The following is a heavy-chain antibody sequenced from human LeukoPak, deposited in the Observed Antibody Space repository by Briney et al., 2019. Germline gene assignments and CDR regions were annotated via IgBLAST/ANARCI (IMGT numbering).Heavy chain of an antibody. D-gene: IGHD6-13*01. V-gene: IGHV4-59*08. J-gene: IGHJ4*02. CDR2: IYYSGST. Sequence: SETLSLTCTVSGGSISSYYWSWIRQPPGKGLEWIGYIYYSGSTNYNPSLKSRVTISVDTSKNQFSLKLSSVTAADTAVYYCARLGIAWYFDYWGQGTLVTVSS. CDR1: GGSISSYY. CDR3: ARLGIAWYFDY.